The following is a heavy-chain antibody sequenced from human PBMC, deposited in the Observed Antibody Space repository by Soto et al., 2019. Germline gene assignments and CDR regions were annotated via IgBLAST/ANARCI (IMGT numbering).Heavy chain of an antibody. CDR1: GFTFSSYA. CDR2: ISGSGGST. CDR3: AKSSITMIVVAYNWFDP. D-gene: IGHD3-22*01. V-gene: IGHV3-23*01. J-gene: IGHJ5*02. Sequence: GGSLRLSCAASGFTFSSYAMSWVRQAPGKGLEWVSAISGSGGSTYYADSVKGRFTISRDNSKNTLYLQMNSLRAEDTAVYYCAKSSITMIVVAYNWFDPWGQGTLVTVSS.